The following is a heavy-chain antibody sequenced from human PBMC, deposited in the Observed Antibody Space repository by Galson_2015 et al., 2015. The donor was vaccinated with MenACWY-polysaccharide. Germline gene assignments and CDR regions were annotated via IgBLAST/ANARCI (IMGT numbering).Heavy chain of an antibody. V-gene: IGHV3-7*01. CDR1: GFSFRSSW. Sequence: SLRLSCAASGFSFRSSWMTWVRQVPGKGPEWVANINPDGSKKDYLDSMKGRFTISRDNVKNTLHLQEDSLRVEDTAVYYCARHFDWAFDYRGQGTLVTVSS. CDR3: ARHFDWAFDY. CDR2: INPDGSKK. D-gene: IGHD3-9*01. J-gene: IGHJ4*02.